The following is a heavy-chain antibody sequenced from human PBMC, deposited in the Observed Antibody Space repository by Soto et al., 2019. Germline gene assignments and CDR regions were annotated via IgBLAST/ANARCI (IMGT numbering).Heavy chain of an antibody. Sequence: GGSLRLSCAASGFTFSSYEMNWVRQAPGKGLEWVSYISSSGSTIYYADSVKGRFTISRDNAKNSLYLQMNSLRAEDTAVYYCARGGSYGDYLWGFDYWGQGTLVTVSS. CDR2: ISSSGSTI. V-gene: IGHV3-48*03. J-gene: IGHJ4*02. CDR3: ARGGSYGDYLWGFDY. D-gene: IGHD4-17*01. CDR1: GFTFSSYE.